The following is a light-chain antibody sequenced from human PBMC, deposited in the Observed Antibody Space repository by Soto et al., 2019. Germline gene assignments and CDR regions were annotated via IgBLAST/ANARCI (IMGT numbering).Light chain of an antibody. CDR3: QSYDSSLSGYV. J-gene: IGLJ1*01. CDR1: SSNIGAGYD. V-gene: IGLV1-40*01. Sequence: QSVLTQPPSVSGAPGQRLTISCTGSSSNIGAGYDVHWYQQLPGTAPKLLIYDNSNRPSGVPGRFSGSKSGTSASLAITGLQAEDEADYYCQSYDSSLSGYVFGTGTKLTVL. CDR2: DNS.